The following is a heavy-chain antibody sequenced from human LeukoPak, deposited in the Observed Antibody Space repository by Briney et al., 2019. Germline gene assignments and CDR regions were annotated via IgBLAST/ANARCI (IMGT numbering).Heavy chain of an antibody. CDR1: GFTVSSNY. V-gene: IGHV3-66*01. CDR2: IYSGGST. Sequence: PGGSLRLSCAASGFTVSSNYMSWVRQAPGKGLEWVSVIYSGGSTYYADSMKGRFTISRDNSKNTLYLQMNSLRAEDTAVYYCARDGSSDAFDIWGQGTMVTVSS. D-gene: IGHD2-2*01. J-gene: IGHJ3*02. CDR3: ARDGSSDAFDI.